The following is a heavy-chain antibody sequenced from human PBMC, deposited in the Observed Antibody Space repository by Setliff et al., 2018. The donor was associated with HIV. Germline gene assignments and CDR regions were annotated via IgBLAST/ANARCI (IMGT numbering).Heavy chain of an antibody. CDR3: AKNLYSSRWSPLDY. D-gene: IGHD6-13*01. CDR1: GFIFSSHG. V-gene: IGHV3-30*02. Sequence: HPGGSLRLSCAASGFIFSSHGMHWVRQAPGKGLEWVAFIRYDESDKQYADSVKGRFTISRDNSKNTLYLQMNSLRTEDTAVYYCAKNLYSSRWSPLDYWGQGTLVTAPQ. J-gene: IGHJ4*02. CDR2: IRYDESDK.